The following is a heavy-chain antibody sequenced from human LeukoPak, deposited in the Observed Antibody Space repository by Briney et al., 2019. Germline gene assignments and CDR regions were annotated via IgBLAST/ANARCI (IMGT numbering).Heavy chain of an antibody. Sequence: PGGSLRLSCTASGFTFSSYGMHWVRQAPGKGLEWVAFTRYDGSNEHYADSVKGRFTISRDNSKNTVNLQMNSLRAEDTAIYYCGGSGSYYFSPEKSDAFEIWGQGTMVTVSS. CDR1: GFTFSSYG. D-gene: IGHD1-26*01. CDR3: GGSGSYYFSPEKSDAFEI. V-gene: IGHV3-30*02. CDR2: TRYDGSNE. J-gene: IGHJ3*02.